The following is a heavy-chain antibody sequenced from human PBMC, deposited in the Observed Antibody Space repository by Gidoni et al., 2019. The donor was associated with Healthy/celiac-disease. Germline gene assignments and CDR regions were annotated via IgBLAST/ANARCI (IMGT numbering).Heavy chain of an antibody. Sequence: QVQLVQSGAEVKKPGSSVNVSCKASGGTFSSYAIRWVRQPPGQGREWMGAIIPIFGTENYEQKFQGRVTITADESTSTAYMELSSLRSEDTAVYYCARSRLRPPYGMDVWGQGTTVTVSS. V-gene: IGHV1-69*01. D-gene: IGHD6-6*01. CDR2: IIPIFGTE. CDR1: GGTFSSYA. CDR3: ARSRLRPPYGMDV. J-gene: IGHJ6*02.